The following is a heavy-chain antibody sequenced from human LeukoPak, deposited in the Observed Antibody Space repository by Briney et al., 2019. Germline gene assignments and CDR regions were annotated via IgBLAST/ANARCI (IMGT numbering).Heavy chain of an antibody. V-gene: IGHV3-7*01. J-gene: IGHJ4*02. CDR1: GFTFSSYA. CDR2: IKQDGSEK. CDR3: ARSPDGPDY. Sequence: GGSLRLSCAASGFTFSSYAMSWVRQAPGKGLEWVANIKQDGSEKFYVDSVKGRFTISRDNAKNSLYLQMNGLRAEDTAVYYCARSPDGPDYWGQGTLVTVSS.